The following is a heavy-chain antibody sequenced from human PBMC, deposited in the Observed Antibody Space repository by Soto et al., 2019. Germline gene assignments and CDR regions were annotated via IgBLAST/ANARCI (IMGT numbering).Heavy chain of an antibody. CDR2: ISYDGSNK. Sequence: GGSLRLSCAASGFTFSSYGMHWVRQAPGKGLEWVAVISYDGSNKYYADSVKGRFTISRDNSKNTLYLQMNSLRAEDTAVYYCAKNIVTDIVATITLYYYYGMDVWGQGTTVTSP. J-gene: IGHJ6*02. CDR1: GFTFSSYG. CDR3: AKNIVTDIVATITLYYYYGMDV. V-gene: IGHV3-30*18. D-gene: IGHD5-12*01.